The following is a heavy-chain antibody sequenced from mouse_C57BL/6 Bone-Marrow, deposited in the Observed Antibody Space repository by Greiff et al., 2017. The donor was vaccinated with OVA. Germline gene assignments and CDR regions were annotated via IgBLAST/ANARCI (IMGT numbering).Heavy chain of an antibody. V-gene: IGHV5-9*01. J-gene: IGHJ4*01. CDR3: SRRTSVPMDY. Sequence: EVQRVESGGGLVKPGGSLKLSCAASGFTFSSYSMSWVRQTPEKRLEWVATISGGGGNTYYPDSVKGRFTISRDNAKTTLYLQMSSLRSEDTALYCWSRRTSVPMDYWGQGTSVSVPS. CDR2: ISGGGGNT. CDR1: GFTFSSYS.